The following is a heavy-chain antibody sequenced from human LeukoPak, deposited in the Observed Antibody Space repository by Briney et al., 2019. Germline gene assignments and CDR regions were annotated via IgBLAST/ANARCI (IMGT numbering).Heavy chain of an antibody. CDR1: GFTFSSYS. D-gene: IGHD2-15*01. Sequence: GGSLRLSCVASGFTFSSYSMTWVRQAPGKALEWVSSISSSTSYIFYADSLKGRITVPRDNAENLLYLQMNYLRAEDTAIYYCVRGRYCSSGRCSESLQYWGRGTLITVSS. V-gene: IGHV3-21*06. J-gene: IGHJ1*01. CDR3: VRGRYCSSGRCSESLQY. CDR2: ISSSTSYI.